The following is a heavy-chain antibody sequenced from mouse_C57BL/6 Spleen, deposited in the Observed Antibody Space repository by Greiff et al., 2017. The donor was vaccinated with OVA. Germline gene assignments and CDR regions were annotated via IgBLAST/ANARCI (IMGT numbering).Heavy chain of an antibody. D-gene: IGHD2-4*01. CDR1: GYTFTSYR. Sequence: QVQLQQSGAELVKPGASVKLSCKASGYTFTSYRMHWVKQRPGQGLEWIGMIYPNSGSTNYNEKFKGKATLTVDKSSSTAYMQLNSLTSEDSAVYYCARADYDGPDYWGQGTTLTVSS. J-gene: IGHJ2*01. V-gene: IGHV1-64*01. CDR3: ARADYDGPDY. CDR2: IYPNSGST.